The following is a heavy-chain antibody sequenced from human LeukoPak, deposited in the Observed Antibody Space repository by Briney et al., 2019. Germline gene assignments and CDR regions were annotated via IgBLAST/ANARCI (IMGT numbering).Heavy chain of an antibody. D-gene: IGHD3-10*01. J-gene: IGHJ6*02. Sequence: SGPALVKPTQTLTLTCTFSGFSLSTSVMCVSWIRQPPGKALEWLARIDWDDDKYYSTSLKTRLTISKDTSKNQVVLTMTNMDPVDTATYYCARTTYYYGSGNTRGYYYYVMDVWGQGTTVTVSS. CDR3: ARTTYYYGSGNTRGYYYYVMDV. V-gene: IGHV2-70*11. CDR1: GFSLSTSVMC. CDR2: IDWDDDK.